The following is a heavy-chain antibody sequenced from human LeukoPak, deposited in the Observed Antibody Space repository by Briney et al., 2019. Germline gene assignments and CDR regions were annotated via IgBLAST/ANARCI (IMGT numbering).Heavy chain of an antibody. CDR3: ARSLYDPWTGYHHGSDI. D-gene: IGHD3/OR15-3a*01. CDR1: GFIFSSYW. V-gene: IGHV3-7*01. J-gene: IGHJ3*02. CDR2: IKQAGSEK. Sequence: GGSLRLSCAASGFIFSSYWMTWVRQALGKGLEWVANIKQAGSEKYYVDSVKGRFTISRDNAKISLFLEMKSLRAEDTAVYYCARSLYDPWTGYHHGSDIWGQGTMVTVSS.